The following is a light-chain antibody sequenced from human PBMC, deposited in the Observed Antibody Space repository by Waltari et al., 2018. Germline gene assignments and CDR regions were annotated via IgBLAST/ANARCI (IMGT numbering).Light chain of an antibody. CDR1: QSVSNN. Sequence: EVVMTQSPVTLSVSPGERDTLSCRASQSVSNNLAWYQHKPGPAPRLVMYDASTRASGLPARFSGTGSGREFTLTINSLQSEDVAIYYCQQYSNWPSFTFGPGTKVDIK. CDR3: QQYSNWPSFT. CDR2: DAS. J-gene: IGKJ3*01. V-gene: IGKV3-15*01.